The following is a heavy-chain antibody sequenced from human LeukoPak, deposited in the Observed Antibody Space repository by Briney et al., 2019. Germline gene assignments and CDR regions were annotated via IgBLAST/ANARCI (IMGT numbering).Heavy chain of an antibody. J-gene: IGHJ4*02. CDR1: AFTFGSYS. V-gene: IGHV3-21*06. Sequence: GGSLRLSCAASAFTFGSYSMDWVRQAPGGGLEWVSSISRSSSYIYYADSVKGRFTISRDNSNNSLYLQMTSLRAEDTAVYLCAKDGEWDLLGFDSWGQGTLATVSS. CDR2: ISRSSSYI. D-gene: IGHD3-10*01. CDR3: AKDGEWDLLGFDS.